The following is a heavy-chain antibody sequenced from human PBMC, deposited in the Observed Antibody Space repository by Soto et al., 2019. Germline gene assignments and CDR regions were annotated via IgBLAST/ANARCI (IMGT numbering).Heavy chain of an antibody. CDR2: INPNSGGT. J-gene: IGHJ6*02. Sequence: ASVKVSFKASGYTFTGYYMHWLRQAPGQGLEWMGWINPNSGGTNYAQKFQGRVTMTRDTSISTAYMELSRLRSDDTAVYHCARDFQGNGKSTYGMDVWGQGTTVTVS. CDR1: GYTFTGYY. CDR3: ARDFQGNGKSTYGMDV. V-gene: IGHV1-2*02.